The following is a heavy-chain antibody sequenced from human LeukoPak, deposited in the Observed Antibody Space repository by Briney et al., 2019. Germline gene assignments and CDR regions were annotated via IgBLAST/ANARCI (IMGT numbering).Heavy chain of an antibody. D-gene: IGHD1-1*01. CDR2: INSDGSST. J-gene: IGHJ4*02. Sequence: GGSLRLSCAASGFTSSSYWMHCVRQAPGKGLVWVSRINSDGSSTNYADSVKGRFTISRDNSQNTLYLQMNSLRAEDRAVYYCAKDMEAIDYWGQGTLVTVSS. V-gene: IGHV3-74*01. CDR3: AKDMEAIDY. CDR1: GFTSSSYW.